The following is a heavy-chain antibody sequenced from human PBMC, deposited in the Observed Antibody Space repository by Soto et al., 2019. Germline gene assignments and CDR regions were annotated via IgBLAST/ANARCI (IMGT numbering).Heavy chain of an antibody. CDR3: ARELTGGGWFDP. D-gene: IGHD7-27*01. CDR2: ISAYNGNT. CDR1: GYTFTMYG. Sequence: ASVKVSCKASGYTFTMYGISGVLQAPGQGLEWMGWISAYNGNTNYAQKLQGRVTMTTDTSTSIAYMELRSLRSDDTAVYYCARELTGGGWFDPWGQGTLVTVSS. V-gene: IGHV1-18*01. J-gene: IGHJ5*02.